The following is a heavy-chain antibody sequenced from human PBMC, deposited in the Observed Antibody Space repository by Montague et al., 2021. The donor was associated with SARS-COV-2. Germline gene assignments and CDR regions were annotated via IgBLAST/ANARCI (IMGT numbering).Heavy chain of an antibody. Sequence: SLRLSCAASGFTFSSYGMHWVRQAPGKGLEWVAVIWYDGSNKYYADSVKGRFTISRDNSKYTLYLQMNSLRAEDTAVYYCARDRGYSYGPTYYYYGMDVWGQGTTVTVSS. V-gene: IGHV3-33*01. J-gene: IGHJ6*02. D-gene: IGHD5-18*01. CDR1: GFTFSSYG. CDR3: ARDRGYSYGPTYYYYGMDV. CDR2: IWYDGSNK.